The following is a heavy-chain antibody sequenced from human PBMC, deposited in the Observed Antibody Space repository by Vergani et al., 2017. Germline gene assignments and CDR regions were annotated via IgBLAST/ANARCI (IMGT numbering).Heavy chain of an antibody. CDR1: GFTFSNAW. CDR3: TTENSPLCIAAGPGWYFDY. CDR2: IKSKNDGGTT. J-gene: IGHJ4*02. D-gene: IGHD6-6*01. Sequence: EVQLVESGGGLVKPGGSLRLSCAASGFTFSNAWMSWVRQAPGKGLEWVGRIKSKNDGGTTDYAAPVKGRFTISRDDSKNTMYLQMNSLKPEDTAVYYCTTENSPLCIAAGPGWYFDYWGQGILVIVSS. V-gene: IGHV3-15*01.